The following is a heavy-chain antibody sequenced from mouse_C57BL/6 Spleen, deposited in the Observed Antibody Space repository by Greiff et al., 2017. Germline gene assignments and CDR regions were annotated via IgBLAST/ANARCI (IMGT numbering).Heavy chain of an antibody. V-gene: IGHV1-83*01. CDR1: YTFTDYYM. J-gene: IGHJ2*01. Sequence: VQLKQSGPELVKPGASVKMSCKASGYTFTDYYMHWVKQKPGKGLEWIGEIYPGSGNTYYNEKFKGKATLTADTSSSTAYMQLSSLTSEDSAVYFCASLDGYYLDYWGQGTTLTVSS. D-gene: IGHD2-3*01. CDR2: YPGSGNTY. CDR3: SLDGYYLDY.